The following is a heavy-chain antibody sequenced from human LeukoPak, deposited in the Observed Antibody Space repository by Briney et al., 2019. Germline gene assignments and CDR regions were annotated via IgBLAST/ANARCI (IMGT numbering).Heavy chain of an antibody. D-gene: IGHD2-15*01. V-gene: IGHV3-48*01. CDR3: AKTYCSGGSCYEFDY. J-gene: IGHJ4*02. CDR1: GFTFSSYS. Sequence: GGSLRLSCAASGFTFSSYSMNWVRQAPGKGLEWVSYISSSSSTIYYADSVKGRFTISRDNSKNTLYLQMNSLRAEDTAVYYCAKTYCSGGSCYEFDYWGQGTLVTVSS. CDR2: ISSSSSTI.